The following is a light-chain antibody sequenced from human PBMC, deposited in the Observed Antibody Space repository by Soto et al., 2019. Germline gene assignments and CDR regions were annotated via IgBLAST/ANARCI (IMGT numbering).Light chain of an antibody. CDR3: SSYTSSSTLGGV. CDR2: DVS. CDR1: SSDVVGYNY. J-gene: IGLJ1*01. Sequence: QSVLTQPASVSGSPGQPITISCTGTSSDVVGYNYVSWYQQHPGKAPKLMIYDVSNRPSGVSNRFSGSKSGNTASLTISGLQAEDEADYYCSSYTSSSTLGGVFGTGTKVTVL. V-gene: IGLV2-14*01.